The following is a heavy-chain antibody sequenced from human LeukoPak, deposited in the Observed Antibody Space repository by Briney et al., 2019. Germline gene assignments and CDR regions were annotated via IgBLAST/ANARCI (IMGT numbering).Heavy chain of an antibody. D-gene: IGHD2-2*01. J-gene: IGHJ4*02. V-gene: IGHV3-30*03. Sequence: PGGSLRLSCAASGFTFSSYSMNWVRQAPGKGLEWVAVISYDGSNKYYADSVKGRFTISRDNSKNTLYLQMNSLRAEDTAVYYCAVPAARTPGYWGQGTLVTVSS. CDR3: AVPAARTPGY. CDR1: GFTFSSYS. CDR2: ISYDGSNK.